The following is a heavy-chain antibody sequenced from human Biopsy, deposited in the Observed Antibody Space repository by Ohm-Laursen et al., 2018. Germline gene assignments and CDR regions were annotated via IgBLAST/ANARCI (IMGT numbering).Heavy chain of an antibody. V-gene: IGHV4-4*07. CDR2: INTSGIT. D-gene: IGHD1-14*01. Sequence: GTLSLTCTVSGGSFSSYSWSWIRQPAGKGLEWIGQINTSGITNYNPSLKSRVTMSVDTSKNKFSLRVSSVTAADTAVYYCARDRDRRGGFDPWGQGTLVTVSS. CDR1: GGSFSSYS. J-gene: IGHJ5*02. CDR3: ARDRDRRGGFDP.